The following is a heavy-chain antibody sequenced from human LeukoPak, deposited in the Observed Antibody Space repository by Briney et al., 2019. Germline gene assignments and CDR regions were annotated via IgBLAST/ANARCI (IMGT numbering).Heavy chain of an antibody. Sequence: ASVKVSCKASGYTFTGYYMHWVRQAPGQGLEWMGRINPNSGGTNYAQKFQGRVTMTRDTSISTAYMELSRLRSDDTAVYYCARERGYSYGILDYWGQGTLVTVS. CDR2: INPNSGGT. CDR1: GYTFTGYY. J-gene: IGHJ4*02. D-gene: IGHD5-18*01. CDR3: ARERGYSYGILDY. V-gene: IGHV1-2*06.